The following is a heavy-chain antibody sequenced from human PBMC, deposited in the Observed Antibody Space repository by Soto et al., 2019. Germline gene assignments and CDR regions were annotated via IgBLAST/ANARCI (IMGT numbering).Heavy chain of an antibody. D-gene: IGHD3-3*01. J-gene: IGHJ4*02. Sequence: QVQLQESGPGLVKPSQTLSLTCTVSGGSITSGDYYWSWIRQPPGKGLEWIGYIYYSGSTYYNPSLRGRVTISVDTSKSQCSLKVYSVPAADTAVYYCAGVTPPNADYAFWHGYYIRDYWGQGTLVTVSS. CDR3: AGVTPPNADYAFWHGYYIRDY. CDR1: GGSITSGDYY. CDR2: IYYSGST. V-gene: IGHV4-30-4*01.